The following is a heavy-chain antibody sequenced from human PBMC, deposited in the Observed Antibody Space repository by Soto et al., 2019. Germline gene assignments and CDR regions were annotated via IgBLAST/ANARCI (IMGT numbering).Heavy chain of an antibody. J-gene: IGHJ4*02. CDR1: GFTFSSYP. D-gene: IGHD6-6*01. CDR3: ARDKLPGPPDYLDD. V-gene: IGHV3-30*04. Sequence: QVQLVESGGGVVQPGRSLRLSCAASGFTFSSYPMHWVRQAPGKGLEWVSVISYDGKVKYYADSVKGRFTISRDDSKNTLYLQMNSLRVEDTAVYYCARDKLPGPPDYLDDWGQGTLVTASS. CDR2: ISYDGKVK.